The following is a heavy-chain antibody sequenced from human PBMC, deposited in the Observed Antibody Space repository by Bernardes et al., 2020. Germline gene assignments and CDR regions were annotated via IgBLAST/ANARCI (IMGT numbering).Heavy chain of an antibody. CDR2: ISNSGVGA. D-gene: IGHD3-22*01. CDR1: GFTFSSYA. Sequence: GGSLRLSCAASGFTFSSYAMSWVRQAPGKGLEWVSTISNSGVGAYYADSVKGRFTISRDNSKNTLYLQMNSLRAEDMAVYYCAKGLQPYYYDSSGYYCFDYWGQGTLVTVSS. V-gene: IGHV3-23*01. CDR3: AKGLQPYYYDSSGYYCFDY. J-gene: IGHJ4*02.